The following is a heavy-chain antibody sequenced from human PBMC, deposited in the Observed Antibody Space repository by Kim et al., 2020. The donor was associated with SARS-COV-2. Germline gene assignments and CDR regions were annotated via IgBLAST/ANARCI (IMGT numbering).Heavy chain of an antibody. Sequence: PSHQSRVTISVDTSKNQFSLTLSSVTAADTAVYYCARYCTGASCARGFDYWGQGTLVTVSS. D-gene: IGHD2-15*01. J-gene: IGHJ4*02. CDR3: ARYCTGASCARGFDY. V-gene: IGHV4-59*01.